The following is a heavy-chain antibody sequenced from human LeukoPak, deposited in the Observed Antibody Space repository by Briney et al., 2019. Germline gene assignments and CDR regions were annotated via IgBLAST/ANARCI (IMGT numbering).Heavy chain of an antibody. CDR2: IKSDGSSP. CDR3: AKDGRYSNFYFDY. Sequence: PGGSLRLSCAASGFIFSSYWMHWVRQAPGKGPVWVSRIKSDGSSPSYADSVKGRFTISRDNAKNTVYLQMNSLRAEDTAVYYCAKDGRYSNFYFDYWGQGTLVTVSS. D-gene: IGHD4-11*01. J-gene: IGHJ4*02. CDR1: GFIFSSYW. V-gene: IGHV3-74*01.